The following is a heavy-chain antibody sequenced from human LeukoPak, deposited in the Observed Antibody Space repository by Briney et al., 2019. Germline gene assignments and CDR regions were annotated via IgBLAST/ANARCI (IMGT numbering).Heavy chain of an antibody. V-gene: IGHV4-4*07. CDR3: ARDPTYYYGSGSSYFDY. Sequence: SETLSLTCTVSGGSISSYYWSWIRQPAGKGLEWIGRIYTSGSTNYNPSLKSRVTMSVDTSKNQFSLKLSSVTAADTAVYYCARDPTYYYGSGSSYFDYWGQGTLVTVSS. D-gene: IGHD3-10*01. J-gene: IGHJ4*02. CDR1: GGSISSYY. CDR2: IYTSGST.